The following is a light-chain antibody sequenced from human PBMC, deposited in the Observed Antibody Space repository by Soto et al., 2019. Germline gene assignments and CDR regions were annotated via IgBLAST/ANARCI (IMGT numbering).Light chain of an antibody. CDR2: WAS. V-gene: IGKV4-1*01. CDR3: QKYYSPPLT. CDR1: QSVLYSSNNKNY. J-gene: IGKJ4*01. Sequence: DIVLTQSPDSLVVSLGERATINCKSSQSVLYSSNNKNYLAWYQQKPGQPPKLLIYWASTRESGVPDRFSGSGSGTDFTLTISSLQAEDVAVYYCQKYYSPPLTFGGGTKVEIK.